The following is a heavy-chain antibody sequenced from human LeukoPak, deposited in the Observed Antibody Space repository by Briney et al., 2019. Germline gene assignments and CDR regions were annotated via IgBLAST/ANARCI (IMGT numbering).Heavy chain of an antibody. CDR2: ISGSGSST. CDR1: GFTFSSYA. D-gene: IGHD6-13*01. V-gene: IGHV3-23*01. Sequence: GGSLRLSCAASGFTFSSYAMSWVRQAPGKGLEWVSGISGSGSSTHYPDSVKGQFTISRDNSKNTLYLQMNSLRAEDTALYYCANGSSSWYGYWGQGTLVTVSS. J-gene: IGHJ4*02. CDR3: ANGSSSWYGY.